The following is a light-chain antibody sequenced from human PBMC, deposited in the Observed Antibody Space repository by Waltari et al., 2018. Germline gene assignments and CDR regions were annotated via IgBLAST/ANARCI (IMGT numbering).Light chain of an antibody. CDR3: GTWDSSLSGAV. Sequence: QSVLTQPPSVSAAPGQRVTISCSGGGSNIGTNYVSWYRQFPGTVPKLLIYENTERPSGIPGRFSGSKSGTSATLDITGLQAGDEADYYCGTWDSSLSGAVFGGGTHLTVL. CDR2: ENT. CDR1: GSNIGTNY. V-gene: IGLV1-51*02. J-gene: IGLJ7*01.